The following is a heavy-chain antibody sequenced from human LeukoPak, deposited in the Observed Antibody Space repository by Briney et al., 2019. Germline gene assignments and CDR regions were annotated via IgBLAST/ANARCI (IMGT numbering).Heavy chain of an antibody. CDR1: GFTFSSYA. Sequence: GGSLRLSCAASGFTFSSYAMTWVRQAPGKGLEWVSDINGSGGSTYYADSVKGRFTISRDNAKNSLYLQMNSLRAEDTAVYYCAELGITMIGGVWGKGTTVTISS. D-gene: IGHD3-10*02. CDR2: INGSGGST. V-gene: IGHV3-23*01. CDR3: AELGITMIGGV. J-gene: IGHJ6*04.